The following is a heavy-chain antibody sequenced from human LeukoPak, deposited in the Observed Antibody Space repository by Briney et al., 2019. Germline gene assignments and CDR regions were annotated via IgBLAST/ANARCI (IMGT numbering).Heavy chain of an antibody. CDR3: APRDRGYYFDY. V-gene: IGHV3-21*01. D-gene: IGHD2-15*01. CDR1: GFTFSTFA. Sequence: PGGSLRLSCAASGFTFSTFAMIWVRQPPGKGLEWVSSIFPSGGEIHYADSVRGRFTISRDNAKNSLYLQMNSLRAEDTAVYYCAPRDRGYYFDYWGQGTLVTVSS. J-gene: IGHJ4*02. CDR2: IFPSGGEI.